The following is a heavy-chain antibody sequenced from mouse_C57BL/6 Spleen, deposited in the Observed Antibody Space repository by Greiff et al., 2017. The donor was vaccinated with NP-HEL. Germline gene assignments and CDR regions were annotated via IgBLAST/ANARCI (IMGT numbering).Heavy chain of an antibody. Sequence: VQLQQPGAELVKPGASVKLSCKASGYTFTSYWMQWVKQRPGQGLEWIGEIDPSDSYTNYNQKFKGKATLTVDTSSSTAYMQLSSLTSDDSAVYYCARWRYYFDYWGQGTTLTVSS. CDR2: IDPSDSYT. V-gene: IGHV1-50*01. CDR1: GYTFTSYW. J-gene: IGHJ2*01. CDR3: ARWRYYFDY.